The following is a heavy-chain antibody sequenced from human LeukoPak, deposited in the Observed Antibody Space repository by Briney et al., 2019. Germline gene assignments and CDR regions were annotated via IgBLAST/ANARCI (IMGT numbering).Heavy chain of an antibody. CDR1: GGTFSSYT. Sequence: ASVKVSCKASGGTFSSYTISWVRQAPGQGLEWMVRIIPILGIANYAQKFQGRVTITADKSTSTAYMELSSLRSEDTAVYYCARVESSSSDIDYWGQGTLVTVSS. CDR2: IIPILGIA. D-gene: IGHD6-6*01. J-gene: IGHJ4*02. V-gene: IGHV1-69*02. CDR3: ARVESSSSDIDY.